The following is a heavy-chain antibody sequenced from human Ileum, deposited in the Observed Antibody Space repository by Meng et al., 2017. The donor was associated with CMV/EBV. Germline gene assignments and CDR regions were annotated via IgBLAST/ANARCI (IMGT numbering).Heavy chain of an antibody. CDR2: IIPIFGTA. CDR3: ARDGRCSSTSCYSIYYYYGMDV. Sequence: YAISWVPQAPGQGLEWMGGIIPIFGTANYAQKFQGRVTITTDESTSTAYMELSSLRSEDTAVYYCARDGRCSSTSCYSIYYYYGMDVWGQGTTVTVSS. D-gene: IGHD2-2*01. J-gene: IGHJ6*02. CDR1: YA. V-gene: IGHV1-69*05.